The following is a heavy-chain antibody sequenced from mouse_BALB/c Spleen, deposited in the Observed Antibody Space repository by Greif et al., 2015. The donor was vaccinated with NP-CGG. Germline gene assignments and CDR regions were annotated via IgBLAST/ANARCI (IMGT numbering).Heavy chain of an antibody. V-gene: IGHV6-6*02. CDR2: IRLKSNNYAT. D-gene: IGHD2-14*01. CDR3: TRNYRYDDWFAY. J-gene: IGHJ3*01. CDR1: GFTFSNYW. Sequence: VQLKESGGGLVQPGGSMKLSCVASGFTFSNYWMNWVRQSPEKGLEWVAEIRLKSNNYATHYAESVKGRFTISRDDSKSSVYLQMNNLRAEDTGIYYCTRNYRYDDWFAYWGQGTLVTVSA.